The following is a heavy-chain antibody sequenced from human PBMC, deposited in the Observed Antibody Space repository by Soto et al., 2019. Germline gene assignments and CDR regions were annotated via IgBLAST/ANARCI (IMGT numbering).Heavy chain of an antibody. D-gene: IGHD4-17*01. CDR1: EFTFSSSA. CDR2: IRGSVGST. Sequence: EVQLLESGGGLVQPGGSLRLSCAASEFTFSSSAMGWVRQAPGKGLEWVSGIRGSVGSTYYAVSVEGRFTISRDNSKNTLYLHMNSLRAEDTAVYYCAKDFYGDYPDYFGSWGQGTRVTVSS. V-gene: IGHV3-23*01. J-gene: IGHJ4*02. CDR3: AKDFYGDYPDYFGS.